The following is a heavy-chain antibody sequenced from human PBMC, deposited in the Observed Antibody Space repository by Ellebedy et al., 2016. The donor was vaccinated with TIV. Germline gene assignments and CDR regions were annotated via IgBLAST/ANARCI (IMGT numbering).Heavy chain of an antibody. CDR2: IRQDGGEK. CDR3: ARDGGSGSYWEGFDY. J-gene: IGHJ4*02. Sequence: GGSLRLSCAASGFTFSNYWMSWVRQAPGKGLEWVANIRQDGGEKYYVDSVKGRFTISRDNARNSLYLQMSSLRVEDTAVYYCARDGGSGSYWEGFDYWGQGTLVTVSS. D-gene: IGHD3-10*01. V-gene: IGHV3-7*01. CDR1: GFTFSNYW.